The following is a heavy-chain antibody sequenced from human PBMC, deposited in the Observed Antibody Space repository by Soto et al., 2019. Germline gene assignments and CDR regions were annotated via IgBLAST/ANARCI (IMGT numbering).Heavy chain of an antibody. D-gene: IGHD3-3*02. Sequence: QAQLVQSGAEMKKPGASVKVSCKATGYTFSAYTMNWVRQAPGQRLEWMGRNNAGSGNTKYSQNFQGRVSITRDTSASTVYMELTGLTSEDTAVYYCARDTETLGPRANDALDIWGQGTMVTVSS. CDR2: NNAGSGNT. V-gene: IGHV1-3*01. CDR3: ARDTETLGPRANDALDI. CDR1: GYTFSAYT. J-gene: IGHJ3*02.